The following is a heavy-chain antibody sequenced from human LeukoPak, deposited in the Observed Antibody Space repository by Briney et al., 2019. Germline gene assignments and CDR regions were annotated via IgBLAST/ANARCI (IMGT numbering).Heavy chain of an antibody. CDR1: GFTFDDYA. J-gene: IGHJ4*02. Sequence: PGGSLRLSCAASGFTFDDYAMHWVRQAPGKGLEWVSLISGDGGSTYHADSVKGRFTISRDNSKNSLYLQMNSLITEDTALYYCTRLGYWGQGTLVTVSS. D-gene: IGHD3-16*01. CDR2: ISGDGGST. V-gene: IGHV3-43*02. CDR3: TRLGY.